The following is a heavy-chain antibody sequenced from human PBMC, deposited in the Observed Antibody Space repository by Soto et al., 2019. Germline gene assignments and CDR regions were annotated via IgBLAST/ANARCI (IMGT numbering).Heavy chain of an antibody. V-gene: IGHV1-69*13. CDR3: AREFGYCSGGSCYAFDY. CDR2: IIPIFGTA. D-gene: IGHD2-15*01. CDR1: GGTFSSYA. J-gene: IGHJ4*02. Sequence: GASVKVSCKASGGTFSSYAISWVRQAPGQGLEWMGGIIPIFGTANYAQKFQGRVTITADESTSTAYMELSSLRSEDTAVYYCAREFGYCSGGSCYAFDYWGQGTLVTVSS.